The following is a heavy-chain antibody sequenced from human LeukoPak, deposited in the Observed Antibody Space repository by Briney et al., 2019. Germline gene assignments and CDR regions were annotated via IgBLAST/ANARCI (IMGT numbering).Heavy chain of an antibody. CDR1: GGSITASSYY. J-gene: IGHJ5*02. D-gene: IGHD3-22*01. Sequence: SETLSLTCTVSGGSITASSYYWGWIRQPPGKGLEWIGSIYYGGSTYYNPSLKSRLTMSVDTSRNQFSLKVNSVTAADTAVYYCARSRYYDSSSFDPWGQGTLVTVSS. V-gene: IGHV4-39*01. CDR2: IYYGGST. CDR3: ARSRYYDSSSFDP.